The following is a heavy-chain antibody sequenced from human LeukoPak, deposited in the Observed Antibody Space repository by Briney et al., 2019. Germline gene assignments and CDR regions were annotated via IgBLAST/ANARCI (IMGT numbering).Heavy chain of an antibody. CDR3: ARLGAVLTSVNWFDP. D-gene: IGHD4-23*01. CDR1: GYSISSGYY. V-gene: IGHV4-38-2*02. J-gene: IGHJ5*02. Sequence: SETLSLTCTVSGYSISSGYYWGWVRQPPGKGLEWIGNFYHSGSTYYNSSLKSRLTMSVDPSKNQFSLKLTAVTAADTAVYYCARLGAVLTSVNWFDPWGQGTLVTVSS. CDR2: FYHSGST.